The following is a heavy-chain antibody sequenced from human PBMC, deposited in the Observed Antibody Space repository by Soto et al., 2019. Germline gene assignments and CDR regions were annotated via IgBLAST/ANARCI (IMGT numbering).Heavy chain of an antibody. CDR2: ISGSGGST. CDR3: ARDPFYGSGRPRPYDAFDI. D-gene: IGHD3-10*01. CDR1: GFTFSSYA. Sequence: GGSLRLSCAASGFTFSSYAMSWVRQAPGKGLEWVSAISGSGGSTYYADSVKGRFTISRDNSKNTLYLQMNSLRAEDTAVYYCARDPFYGSGRPRPYDAFDIWGQGTMVTVSS. V-gene: IGHV3-23*01. J-gene: IGHJ3*02.